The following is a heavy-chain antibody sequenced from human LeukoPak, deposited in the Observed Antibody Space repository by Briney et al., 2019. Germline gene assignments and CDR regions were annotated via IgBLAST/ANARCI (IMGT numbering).Heavy chain of an antibody. CDR2: INPSGGST. V-gene: IGHV1-46*01. D-gene: IGHD3-10*01. CDR3: ARAGSGSYYSY. CDR1: GHTFTSYY. J-gene: IGHJ4*02. Sequence: ASVKVSCKASGHTFTSYYMRWVRQAPGQGLEWMGIINPSGGSTSYAQKFQGRVTMTRDTSTSTVYMELSSLRSEDTAVYYCARAGSGSYYSYWGQGTLVTVSS.